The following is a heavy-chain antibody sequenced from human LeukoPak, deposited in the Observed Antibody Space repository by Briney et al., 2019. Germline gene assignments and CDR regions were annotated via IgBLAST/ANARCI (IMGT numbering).Heavy chain of an antibody. CDR1: GFTFSSYS. J-gene: IGHJ4*02. Sequence: GGSLRLSCAASGFTFSSYSMNWVRQAPGKGLEWVSSISSSSSYIYYADSVKGRFTISRDNAKNSLYLQMNSLRAEDTAVYYCARAYDIAGATELDYWGQGTLVTVSS. D-gene: IGHD1-26*01. V-gene: IGHV3-21*01. CDR2: ISSSSSYI. CDR3: ARAYDIAGATELDY.